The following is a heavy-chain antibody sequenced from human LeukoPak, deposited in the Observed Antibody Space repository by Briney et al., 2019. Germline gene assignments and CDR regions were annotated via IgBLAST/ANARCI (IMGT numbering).Heavy chain of an antibody. CDR1: GFTFSPYA. V-gene: IGHV3-53*01. Sequence: GGSLRLSCAASGFTFSPYALSWVRQAPGRGLEWVSVIYSGGRTSYADSVKGRFTISRDNSKNTLYLQMNSLRAEDTAVYYCARDSPPAYWGQGTQVTVSS. CDR3: ARDSPPAY. CDR2: IYSGGRT. J-gene: IGHJ4*02.